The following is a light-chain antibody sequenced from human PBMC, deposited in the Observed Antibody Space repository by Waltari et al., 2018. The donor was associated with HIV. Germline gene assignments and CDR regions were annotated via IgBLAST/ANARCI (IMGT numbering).Light chain of an antibody. J-gene: IGKJ2*01. V-gene: IGKV3-20*01. CDR3: QQYVKSPYT. CDR2: DAF. Sequence: EIVLTQSPGTLSLSPGERATLSCRASQTISNRFVAWYQQKPGQAPRLLIYDAFSRATGIPDRFSGSGSGTDFSLTIRRLEPEDFAVYFCQQYVKSPYTFGQGTKLEIK. CDR1: QTISNRF.